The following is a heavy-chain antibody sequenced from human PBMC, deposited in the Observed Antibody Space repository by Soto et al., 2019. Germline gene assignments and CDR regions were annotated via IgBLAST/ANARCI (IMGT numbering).Heavy chain of an antibody. V-gene: IGHV1-3*01. J-gene: IGHJ4*02. CDR3: ARAVLYYYDSIGSSPSFFDY. CDR1: GYTFTSYA. CDR2: INAGNGNT. Sequence: ASLKVSCKASGYTFTSYAMHWVRQAPGQRLEWMGWINAGNGNTKYSQKFQGRVTITRDTSASTAYMELSSLRSEDTAVYYCARAVLYYYDSIGSSPSFFDYWGQGTLVTVSS. D-gene: IGHD3-22*01.